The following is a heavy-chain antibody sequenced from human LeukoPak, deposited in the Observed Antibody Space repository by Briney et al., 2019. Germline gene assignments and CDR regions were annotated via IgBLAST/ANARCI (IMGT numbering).Heavy chain of an antibody. Sequence: SETLSLTCTVSGGSISSYYWSCIRQPPGKGLEWIGYIYYSGSTNYNPSLKSRVTISVDTSKNQFSLKLSSVTAADTAVYYCARGGKAVKGWFDPWGQGTLVTVSS. D-gene: IGHD6-19*01. CDR1: GGSISSYY. J-gene: IGHJ5*02. CDR2: IYYSGST. CDR3: ARGGKAVKGWFDP. V-gene: IGHV4-59*01.